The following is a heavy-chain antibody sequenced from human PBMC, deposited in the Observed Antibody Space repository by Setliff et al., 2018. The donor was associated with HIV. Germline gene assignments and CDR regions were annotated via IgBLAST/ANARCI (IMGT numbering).Heavy chain of an antibody. Sequence: ASVKVSCKVSGYSLIALSMHWVRQAPGQGLEWMGWINPNSGDTNYAQKFQGRVTMTRDTSISTAYMELSRLRSDDTAVYYCARGQYCGGDCYSVWGQGTLVTVSS. J-gene: IGHJ4*02. V-gene: IGHV1-2*02. CDR2: INPNSGDT. CDR1: GYSLIALS. CDR3: ARGQYCGGDCYSV. D-gene: IGHD2-21*02.